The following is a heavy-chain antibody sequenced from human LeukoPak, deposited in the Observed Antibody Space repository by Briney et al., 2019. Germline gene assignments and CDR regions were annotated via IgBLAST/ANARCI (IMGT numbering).Heavy chain of an antibody. V-gene: IGHV1-69*05. CDR3: AREAATTVTMSFWFDP. Sequence: SVKVSCKASGGTFSSYAINWLRQAPGQGLEWMGGIIPIFGTANYAQKFQGRVTITTDESTSTAYMELSSLRSEDTAVYHCAREAATTVTMSFWFDPWGQGTLVTVSS. CDR1: GGTFSSYA. D-gene: IGHD4-17*01. J-gene: IGHJ5*02. CDR2: IIPIFGTA.